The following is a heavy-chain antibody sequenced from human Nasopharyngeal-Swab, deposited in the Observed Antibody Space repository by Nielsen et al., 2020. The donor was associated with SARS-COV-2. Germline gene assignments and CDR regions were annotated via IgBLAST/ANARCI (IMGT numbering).Heavy chain of an antibody. CDR3: ASQPSNWFDP. V-gene: IGHV4-39*01. Sequence: SETLPLTCTVSGCSISRRRYYWGWIRQPPGKGLEWIGGIYYSRTAYYIRSFKSRVTVSVDTSKNQFSLKLSSVTAADTAVYYCASQPSNWFDPWGQGTLVTVSS. CDR2: IYYSRTA. CDR1: GCSISRRRYY. J-gene: IGHJ5*02.